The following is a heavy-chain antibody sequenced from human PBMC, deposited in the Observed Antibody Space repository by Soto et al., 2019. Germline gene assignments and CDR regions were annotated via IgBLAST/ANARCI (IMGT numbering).Heavy chain of an antibody. CDR1: GGTFSSYA. J-gene: IGHJ6*02. V-gene: IGHV1-69*10. Sequence: ASVKVSCKASGGTFSSYAISWVRQAPGQGLEWMGGIIPILGIANYAQKFQGRVTITADKSTRTAYMELSSLRSEDTAVYYCARVQAGYCGGDCDHYYYYGMDVWGQGTTVTVSS. D-gene: IGHD2-21*02. CDR3: ARVQAGYCGGDCDHYYYYGMDV. CDR2: IIPILGIA.